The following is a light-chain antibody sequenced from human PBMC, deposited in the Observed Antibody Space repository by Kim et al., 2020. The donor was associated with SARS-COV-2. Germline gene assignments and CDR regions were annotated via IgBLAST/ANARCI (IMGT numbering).Light chain of an antibody. CDR2: GAS. V-gene: IGKV3-20*01. Sequence: EIVLTQSPGTLSLSPGDRATLSCRASQSVSSSYLAWYQQKPGQAPRLLIYGASSRATGIPDRFSGSESGTDFTLIISRLEPEDFAVYYCQQYGTSTATFGQGTKVDIK. J-gene: IGKJ1*01. CDR3: QQYGTSTAT. CDR1: QSVSSSY.